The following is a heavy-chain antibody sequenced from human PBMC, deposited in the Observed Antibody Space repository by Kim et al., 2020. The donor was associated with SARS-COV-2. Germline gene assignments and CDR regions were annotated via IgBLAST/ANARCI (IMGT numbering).Heavy chain of an antibody. J-gene: IGHJ4*02. Sequence: SETLSLTCIVSGGSISSGTYYWGWIRQPPGKGLEWIGSISYSGSTSYNPSLRSRVTISVDKSKNQFSLKLSSVTAADTAVYYCARRGDYWGQGTLVTVSS. CDR2: ISYSGST. CDR3: ARRGDY. V-gene: IGHV4-39*01. CDR1: GGSISSGTYY. D-gene: IGHD1-26*01.